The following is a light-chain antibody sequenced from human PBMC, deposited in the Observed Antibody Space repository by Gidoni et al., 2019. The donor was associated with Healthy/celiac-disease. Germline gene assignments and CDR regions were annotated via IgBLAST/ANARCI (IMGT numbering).Light chain of an antibody. V-gene: IGKV1-33*01. CDR1: QDISNY. J-gene: IGKJ2*03. CDR2: DAS. Sequence: DIKLTQSASSLSASVGDGITITCQPSQDISNYLNWYQQKPGTAPKLLIYDASNMETGVPSRFSGSGSGTDFTFTISSLQPEDIATYYCQQYGNLPLYSFGQGTKLEIK. CDR3: QQYGNLPLYS.